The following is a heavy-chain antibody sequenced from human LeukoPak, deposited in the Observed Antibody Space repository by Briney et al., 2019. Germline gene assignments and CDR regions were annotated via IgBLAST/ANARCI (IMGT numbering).Heavy chain of an antibody. CDR1: GFTFGDYA. J-gene: IGHJ4*02. CDR3: TRVDSRDYYDSSGPFDY. Sequence: GGSLRLSCTASGFTFGDYAMIWVRQAPGKGLEWVAFIRSKAYGGTTEYAASVKGRFTISRDDSKSIAYLQMNSLKTEDTAVYYCTRVDSRDYYDSSGPFDYWGQGTLVTVSS. V-gene: IGHV3-49*04. D-gene: IGHD3-22*01. CDR2: IRSKAYGGTT.